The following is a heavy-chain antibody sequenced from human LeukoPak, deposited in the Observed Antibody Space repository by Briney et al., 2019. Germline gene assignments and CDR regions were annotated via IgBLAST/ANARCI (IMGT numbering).Heavy chain of an antibody. Sequence: PGGSLRLSCAASEFTFSRNGMHWVRQAPGKGLEWVAFIRYDGSNKYYADSVKGRFTISRDNSKNMLFLQMSSLRVEDTAVYHCAKGSSGHMDVWGKGTTVTVPS. CDR3: AKGSSGHMDV. V-gene: IGHV3-30*02. D-gene: IGHD6-19*01. CDR1: EFTFSRNG. J-gene: IGHJ6*03. CDR2: IRYDGSNK.